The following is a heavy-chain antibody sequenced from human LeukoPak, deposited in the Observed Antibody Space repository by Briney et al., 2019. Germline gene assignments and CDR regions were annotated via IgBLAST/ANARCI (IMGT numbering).Heavy chain of an antibody. CDR3: ARSTYYDILTGYSTYYYYYMDV. V-gene: IGHV4-61*02. CDR2: IYTSGST. J-gene: IGHJ6*03. Sequence: SETLSLTCTVSGGSISSGSYYWSWIRQPAGKGLEWIGRIYTSGSTNYNPSLKSRVTISVDTSKNQFSLKLSSVTAADTAVYYCARSTYYDILTGYSTYYYYYMDVWGKGTTVTISS. CDR1: GGSISSGSYY. D-gene: IGHD3-9*01.